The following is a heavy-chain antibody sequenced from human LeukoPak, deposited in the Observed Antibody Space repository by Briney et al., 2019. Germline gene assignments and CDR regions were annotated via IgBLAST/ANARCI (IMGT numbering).Heavy chain of an antibody. CDR3: SHRHNLGVTGPVVTFDF. CDR1: GFSLSTGGMG. J-gene: IGHJ5*01. CDR2: IFWGDNE. D-gene: IGHD2-21*02. Sequence: ESGPTLVNPTQTLTLTCTFSGFSLSTGGMGVGWIRQPPGRALEWLAFIFWGDNEHYSPSLKNRLTITKDTSKNQVILTMTNMDPVDTATYYCSHRHNLGVTGPVVTFDFWGQGTLVTVSS. V-gene: IGHV2-5*02.